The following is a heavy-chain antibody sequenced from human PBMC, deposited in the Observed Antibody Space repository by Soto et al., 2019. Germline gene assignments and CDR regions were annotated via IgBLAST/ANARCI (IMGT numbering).Heavy chain of an antibody. V-gene: IGHV3-73*01. CDR2: IRSKANSYAT. CDR3: TSRVVYYMDV. Sequence: GGSLRLSCAASGFTFSGSAMHWVRQASGKGLEWVGRIRSKANSYATAYAASVKGRFTISRDDSKNTAYLQMNSLKTEDTAVYYCTSRVVYYMDVWGKGTTVTVSS. J-gene: IGHJ6*03. CDR1: GFTFSGSA.